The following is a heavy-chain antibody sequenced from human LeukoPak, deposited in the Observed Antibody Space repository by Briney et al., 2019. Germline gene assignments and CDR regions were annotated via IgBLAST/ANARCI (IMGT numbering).Heavy chain of an antibody. CDR2: IYYSGST. Sequence: SETLSLTCTVSGGSISSFYWSWIRQPPGKGLEWIGYIYYSGSTNYNPSLKSRVTISVDTSKNQFSLKLNSVTAVDTAVYYCARVVAVAGNRFFDLWGRGTLVTVSS. CDR1: GGSISSFY. CDR3: ARVVAVAGNRFFDL. V-gene: IGHV4-59*01. D-gene: IGHD6-19*01. J-gene: IGHJ2*01.